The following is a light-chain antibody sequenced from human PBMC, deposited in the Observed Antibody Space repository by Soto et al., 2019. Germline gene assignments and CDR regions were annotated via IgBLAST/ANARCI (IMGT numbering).Light chain of an antibody. Sequence: DFQMTQSPSSLSASVGDTVTLTCRASQGFTNYLAWYQQKPGKAPKLLIYAASTLQSGVPPRFSGSGSGTHFTLTIRSLQPEDAATYYCKKYNTAPYTVGQGTRLEIK. J-gene: IGKJ5*01. CDR3: KKYNTAPYT. CDR1: QGFTNY. CDR2: AAS. V-gene: IGKV1-27*01.